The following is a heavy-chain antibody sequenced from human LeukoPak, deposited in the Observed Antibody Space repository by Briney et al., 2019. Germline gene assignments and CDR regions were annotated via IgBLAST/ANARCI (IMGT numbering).Heavy chain of an antibody. J-gene: IGHJ4*02. Sequence: ASVKVSCKVSGYTLTELSMHWVRQAPGKGLEWMGGFDPEDGETIYAQKFQGRVTMTEDTSTDAAYMELSSLRSEDTAVYYCATGKALQPGDFDYWGQGTLVTVSS. CDR1: GYTLTELS. V-gene: IGHV1-24*01. D-gene: IGHD6-13*01. CDR2: FDPEDGET. CDR3: ATGKALQPGDFDY.